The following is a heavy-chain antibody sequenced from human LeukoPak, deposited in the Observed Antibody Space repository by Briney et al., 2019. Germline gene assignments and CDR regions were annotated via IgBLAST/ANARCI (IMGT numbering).Heavy chain of an antibody. J-gene: IGHJ4*02. CDR1: GGSFSGYY. CDR2: INHSGST. Sequence: ASETLSLTCTVYGGSFSGYYWSWIRQPPGKGLEWIGEINHSGSTNYNPSLKSRVTISVDTSKNQFSLKLSSVTAADTAVYYCASRLAAAGKIAVDYWGQGTLVTVSS. V-gene: IGHV4-34*01. D-gene: IGHD6-13*01. CDR3: ASRLAAAGKIAVDY.